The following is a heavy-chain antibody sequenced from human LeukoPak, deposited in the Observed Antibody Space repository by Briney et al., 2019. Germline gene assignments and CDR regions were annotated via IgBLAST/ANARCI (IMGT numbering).Heavy chain of an antibody. Sequence: SVKVSCKASGGTFSSYAISWVRQAPGQGLEWMGGTIPIFGTANYAQKFQGRVTITADESTSTAYMELSSLRSEDTAVYYCARGERLRLGELSLLDWFDPWGQGTLVTVSS. V-gene: IGHV1-69*13. CDR1: GGTFSSYA. J-gene: IGHJ5*02. CDR2: TIPIFGTA. CDR3: ARGERLRLGELSLLDWFDP. D-gene: IGHD3-16*02.